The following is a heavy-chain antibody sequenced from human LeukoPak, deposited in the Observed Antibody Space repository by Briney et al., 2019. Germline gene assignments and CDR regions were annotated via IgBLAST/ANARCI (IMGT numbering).Heavy chain of an antibody. CDR1: GFTFSSYN. V-gene: IGHV3-53*01. Sequence: GGSLRLSCAASGFTFSSYNMNWVRQAPGKGLEWVSVIYSGGSTYYADSVKGRFTISRDNSKNTLYLQMNSLRAEDTAVYYCARDIVGYSSGGFYYYYYMDVWGKGTTVTISS. CDR3: ARDIVGYSSGGFYYYYYMDV. J-gene: IGHJ6*03. D-gene: IGHD6-25*01. CDR2: IYSGGST.